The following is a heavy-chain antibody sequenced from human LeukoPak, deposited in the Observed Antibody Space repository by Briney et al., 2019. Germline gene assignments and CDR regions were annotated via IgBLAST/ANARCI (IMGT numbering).Heavy chain of an antibody. CDR2: IIPIFGTA. V-gene: IGHV1-69*01. J-gene: IGHJ5*02. D-gene: IGHD3-10*01. Sequence: VKVSCKASGGTFSSYAISWVRQAPGQGLEWVGGIIPIFGTANYAQKFQGRVTITADESTSTAYMELSSLRSEDTAVYYCARDDNRFGELLTAWGQGTLVTVSS. CDR3: ARDDNRFGELLTA. CDR1: GGTFSSYA.